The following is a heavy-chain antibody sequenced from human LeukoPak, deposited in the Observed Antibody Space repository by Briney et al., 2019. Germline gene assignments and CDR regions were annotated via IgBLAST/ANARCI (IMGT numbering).Heavy chain of an antibody. V-gene: IGHV1-18*01. CDR2: INTFNGDT. J-gene: IGHJ5*02. D-gene: IGHD3-9*01. Sequence: ASVKVSCKASGYPFTTYGINWVRQAPGQGLEWMGWINTFNGDTNYAQKFQGRVTMTTDTSTSTVYIELRTLTSDDTAAYYCAREWWGYDVLTGDNWFDPWGQGTLVTVSS. CDR3: AREWWGYDVLTGDNWFDP. CDR1: GYPFTTYG.